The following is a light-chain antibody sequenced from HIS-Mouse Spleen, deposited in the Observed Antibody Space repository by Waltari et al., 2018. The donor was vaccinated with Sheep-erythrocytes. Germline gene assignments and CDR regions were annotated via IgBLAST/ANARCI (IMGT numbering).Light chain of an antibody. CDR3: QAWDSSHVV. J-gene: IGLJ2*01. CDR2: QDS. CDR1: KLGDTY. Sequence: SYELTQPPSVSVSPGQTASITCSGDKLGDTYACRYQQKPGQSPVLVIYQDSKRPSGSPERFSGSNSGNTATLTISGTQAMDEADYYCQAWDSSHVVFGGGTKLTVL. V-gene: IGLV3-1*01.